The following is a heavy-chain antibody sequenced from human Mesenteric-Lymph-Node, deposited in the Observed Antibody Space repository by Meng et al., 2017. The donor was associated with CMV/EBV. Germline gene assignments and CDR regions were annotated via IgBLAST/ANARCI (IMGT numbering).Heavy chain of an antibody. CDR1: GYTFTGYY. V-gene: IGHV1-69*05. CDR3: AKVVFRRSNSGDRYYHGMDV. CDR2: IIPMSGTA. Sequence: SVKVSCKASGYTFTGYYMHWVRQAPGQGLEWMGGIIPMSGTATYIQKLHGRVTITTDESTSMANMELSSLRSEDTAVYYCAKVVFRRSNSGDRYYHGMDVWGQGTTVTVSS. J-gene: IGHJ6*02. D-gene: IGHD1-26*01.